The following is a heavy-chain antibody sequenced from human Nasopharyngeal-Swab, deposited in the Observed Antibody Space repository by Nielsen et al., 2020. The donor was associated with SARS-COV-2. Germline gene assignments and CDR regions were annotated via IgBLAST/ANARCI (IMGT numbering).Heavy chain of an antibody. J-gene: IGHJ6*02. CDR3: ARALGYCSGGSCPLWYYGMDV. CDR2: TYYRSEWYN. Sequence: WIRQSPSRGLEWLGRTYYRSEWYNDYAVSVKSRITIKPDPSTNQFSLKLSSVTAADTAVYYCARALGYCSGGSCPLWYYGMDVWGQGTTVTVSS. V-gene: IGHV6-1*01. D-gene: IGHD2-15*01.